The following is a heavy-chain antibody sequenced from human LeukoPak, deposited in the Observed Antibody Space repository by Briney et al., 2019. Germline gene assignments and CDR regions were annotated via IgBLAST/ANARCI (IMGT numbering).Heavy chain of an antibody. Sequence: GGSLRLSCAASGFTFSSYAMNWVRQAPGKGLEWVSGISGSGGSSYYADSVKGRFTISRDNSKNTLYLQMNSLRADDTAVYYCAKEWSSSWYEYFQHWGQGTLVTVSS. V-gene: IGHV3-23*01. D-gene: IGHD6-13*01. J-gene: IGHJ1*01. CDR2: ISGSGGSS. CDR1: GFTFSSYA. CDR3: AKEWSSSWYEYFQH.